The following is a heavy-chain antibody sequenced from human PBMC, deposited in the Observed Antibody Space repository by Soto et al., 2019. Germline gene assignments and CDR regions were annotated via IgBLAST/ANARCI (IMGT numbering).Heavy chain of an antibody. D-gene: IGHD3-22*01. J-gene: IGHJ5*02. CDR3: ARDGGHYDSSGYYLNWFDP. CDR1: GGTFSSYA. Sequence: SVKVSCKASGGTFSSYAISWVRQAPGQGLEWMGGIIPIFGTANYAQKFQGRVTITADESTSTAYMELSSLRSEDTAVYYCARDGGHYDSSGYYLNWFDPWGQGTLVTVSS. CDR2: IIPIFGTA. V-gene: IGHV1-69*13.